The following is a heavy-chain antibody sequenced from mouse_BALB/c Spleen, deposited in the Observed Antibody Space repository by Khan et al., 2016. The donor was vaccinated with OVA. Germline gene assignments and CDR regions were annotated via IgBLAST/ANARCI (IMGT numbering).Heavy chain of an antibody. J-gene: IGHJ4*01. Sequence: MQLEESGAELVKPGASVKLSCTASGFNIKDTYMHWVKQRPEQGLEWIGRIDPANGNTKYDPKFQGKASITADTSSNTAYLQLSSLTSEDTAVYYCARYDGYYVIYAMDYWGQGTSVTVSS. CDR2: IDPANGNT. D-gene: IGHD2-3*01. CDR1: GFNIKDTY. V-gene: IGHV14-3*02. CDR3: ARYDGYYVIYAMDY.